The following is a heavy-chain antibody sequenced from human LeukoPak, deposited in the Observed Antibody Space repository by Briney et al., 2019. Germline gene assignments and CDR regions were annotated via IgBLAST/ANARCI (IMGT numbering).Heavy chain of an antibody. CDR3: ARAQRDIVVVAAASFDY. J-gene: IGHJ4*02. D-gene: IGHD2-2*01. CDR2: MDHSGST. Sequence: SETLSLTCTVSGYSISSGYYWGWLRQPPGKGLGGIGSMDHSGSTYYTPSLKSRVTIFVDTSKNQFSLKLNSVTAADTAVYYWARAQRDIVVVAAASFDYWGQGTLVTVSS. CDR1: GYSISSGYY. V-gene: IGHV4-38-2*02.